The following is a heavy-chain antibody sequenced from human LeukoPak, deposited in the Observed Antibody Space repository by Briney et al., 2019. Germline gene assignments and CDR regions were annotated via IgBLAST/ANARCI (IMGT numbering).Heavy chain of an antibody. Sequence: SETLSLTCTVSGYSISSGYYWAWIRQPPEKGLEWIGNVYHSGSTYYNPSLKSRVTISIDTSKTQFSLKLSSVTAADTAVYYCARDGEVLSSSWFWFDPWGQGTQVIVSS. CDR3: ARDGEVLSSSWFWFDP. J-gene: IGHJ5*02. CDR2: VYHSGST. D-gene: IGHD6-13*01. CDR1: GYSISSGYY. V-gene: IGHV4-38-2*02.